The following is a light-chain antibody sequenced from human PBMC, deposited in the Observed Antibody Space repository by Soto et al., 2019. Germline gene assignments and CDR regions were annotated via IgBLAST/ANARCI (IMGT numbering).Light chain of an antibody. Sequence: QSVLTQPASVSGSPGQSITISYTGTSSDVGPYNYVSWYQQYPGKAPKLMIYEVSNRPSGVSNRFSGSKSGNTASLTISGLQAEDEFDYYYSTYISSSSSYVFGTGTKVTVL. V-gene: IGLV2-14*01. J-gene: IGLJ1*01. CDR3: STYISSSSSYV. CDR1: SSDVGPYNY. CDR2: EVS.